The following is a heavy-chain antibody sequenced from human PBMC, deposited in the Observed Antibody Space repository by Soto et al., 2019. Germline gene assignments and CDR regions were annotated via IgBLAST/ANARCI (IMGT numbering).Heavy chain of an antibody. D-gene: IGHD3-10*01. V-gene: IGHV1-18*01. Sequence: ASVKVSCKASGCTFTSYGISWVRQAPGQGLEWMGWISAYNGNTNYAQKLQGRVTMTTDTSTSTAYMELRSLRSDDTAVYYCARDRGFADGNSFDYWGQGTLVTVSS. CDR3: ARDRGFADGNSFDY. J-gene: IGHJ4*02. CDR2: ISAYNGNT. CDR1: GCTFTSYG.